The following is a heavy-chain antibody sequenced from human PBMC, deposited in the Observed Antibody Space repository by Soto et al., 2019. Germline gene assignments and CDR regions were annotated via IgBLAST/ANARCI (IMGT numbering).Heavy chain of an antibody. CDR3: VRGRSFSVYDF. J-gene: IGHJ4*02. D-gene: IGHD5-12*01. CDR1: GGSISGHS. Sequence: SETLSLTCTVSGGSISGHSWVWIRQPAGRGLEWIGHIYPSGSASYNPSLRGRVTMSLDTSKNQIFLNLTSVTAADTAVFYCVRGRSFSVYDFWGPGTLVTVSS. CDR2: IYPSGSA. V-gene: IGHV4-4*07.